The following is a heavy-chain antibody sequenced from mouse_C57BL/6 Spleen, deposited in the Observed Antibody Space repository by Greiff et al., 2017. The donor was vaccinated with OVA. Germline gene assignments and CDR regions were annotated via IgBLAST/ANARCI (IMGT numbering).Heavy chain of an antibody. CDR3: AREGYYEYDGAWFAY. V-gene: IGHV1-76*01. CDR2: IYPGSGNT. D-gene: IGHD2-4*01. CDR1: GYTFTDYY. J-gene: IGHJ3*01. Sequence: VKLVESGAELVRPGASVKLSCKASGYTFTDYYINWVKQRPGQGLEWIARIYPGSGNTYYNEKFKGKATLTAEKSSSTAYIQLSSLTSEDTAVYFCAREGYYEYDGAWFAYWGQGTLVTVSA.